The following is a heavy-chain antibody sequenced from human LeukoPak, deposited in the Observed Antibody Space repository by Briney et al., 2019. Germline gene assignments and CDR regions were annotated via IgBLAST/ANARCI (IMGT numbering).Heavy chain of an antibody. J-gene: IGHJ3*02. D-gene: IGHD5-12*01. CDR1: GFTFSSYA. CDR3: ATGVATIGIFDAFDI. Sequence: GGSLRLSCAASGFTFSSYAMSWVRQAPGKGPEWVSAISGSGGSTYYADSVKGRFTISRDNSKNTLYLQMNSLRAEDTAVYYCATGVATIGIFDAFDIWGQGTIVTVSS. V-gene: IGHV3-23*01. CDR2: ISGSGGST.